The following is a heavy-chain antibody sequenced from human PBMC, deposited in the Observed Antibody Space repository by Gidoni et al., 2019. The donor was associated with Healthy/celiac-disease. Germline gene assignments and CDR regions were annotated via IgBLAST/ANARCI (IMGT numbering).Heavy chain of an antibody. V-gene: IGHV3-23*01. CDR3: AKDRCGSSSCYFDQ. D-gene: IGHD2-2*01. Sequence: EVQLLESGGGLVQPGGSLGLSGAASGFTFRTYPMTSVRKAPGKGLEWVSGISGSGTSTYYADSVKGRFTISRDSSRTTLYLQMNSLRVEDTAAYYCAKDRCGSSSCYFDQWGQGTQVTVYS. CDR1: GFTFRTYP. J-gene: IGHJ4*02. CDR2: ISGSGTST.